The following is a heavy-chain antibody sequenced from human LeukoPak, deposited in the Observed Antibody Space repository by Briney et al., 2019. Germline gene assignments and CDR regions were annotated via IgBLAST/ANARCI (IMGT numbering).Heavy chain of an antibody. CDR2: TYYRSKWYN. CDR3: AREGHTERFGAHYYYYGMDV. V-gene: IGHV6-1*01. Sequence: SQTLSLTCAISGDSVSSNSAAWNWIRQSPSRGLEWLGRTYYRSKWYNDYAVSVKSRITINPDTSKNQFSLQLNSVTPEDTAVYYCAREGHTERFGAHYYYYGMDVWGQGTTVTVSS. D-gene: IGHD3-10*01. CDR1: GDSVSSNSAA. J-gene: IGHJ6*02.